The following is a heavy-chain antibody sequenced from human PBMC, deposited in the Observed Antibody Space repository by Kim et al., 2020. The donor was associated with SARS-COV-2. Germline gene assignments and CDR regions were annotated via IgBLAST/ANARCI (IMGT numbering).Heavy chain of an antibody. J-gene: IGHJ4*02. CDR2: IKEDGSMK. V-gene: IGHV3-7*03. CDR3: ARAVDCCDY. D-gene: IGHD2-21*02. Sequence: GGSLRLSCVASGFTYSNHWMSWVRQAPRKGLEWVANIKEDGSMKFYADSVKGRFTISRDNAKNSVYLQMNSLRAEDTALYYCARAVDCCDYWGQGTLVTVAT. CDR1: GFTYSNHW.